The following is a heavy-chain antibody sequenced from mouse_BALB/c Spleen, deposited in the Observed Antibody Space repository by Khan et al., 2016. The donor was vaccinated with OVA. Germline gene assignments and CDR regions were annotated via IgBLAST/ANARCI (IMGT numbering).Heavy chain of an antibody. D-gene: IGHD3-3*01. V-gene: IGHV1S135*01. CDR1: GYSFTSYY. J-gene: IGHJ3*01. CDR2: IDPFNGGT. CDR3: ARGTFDY. Sequence: VQLKESVPELMKPGASVNISCKASGYSFTSYYIHWVKQSHGKSLEWIGYIDPFNGGTDYNQKFKGKATLTVDKSSNTAYMHLSSLTSEDSAVYYCARGTFDYWGQGTLVTVSA.